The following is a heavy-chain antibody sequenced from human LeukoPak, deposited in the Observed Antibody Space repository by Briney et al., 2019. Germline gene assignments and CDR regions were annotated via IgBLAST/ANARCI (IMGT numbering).Heavy chain of an antibody. V-gene: IGHV3-23*01. D-gene: IGHD1-26*01. Sequence: GGSLRLSCAASGFTFSSYAMSWVRQAPGKGLEWVSAISGSGGSTYYADSVKGQFTISRDNSKNTLYLQMNCLGAEDTAVYYCAKEGALVGANRGSFDYWGQGTLVTVSS. CDR3: AKEGALVGANRGSFDY. J-gene: IGHJ4*02. CDR2: ISGSGGST. CDR1: GFTFSSYA.